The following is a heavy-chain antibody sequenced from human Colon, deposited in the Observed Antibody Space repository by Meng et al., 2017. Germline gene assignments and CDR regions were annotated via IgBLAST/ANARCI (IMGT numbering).Heavy chain of an antibody. CDR1: SGSISSSNW. Sequence: QVQPPESGPGLVKPSGTLSLTCAVSSGSISSSNWWSWVRQPPGKGLEWIGEISQSGTTYYNPSLKSRVTITGDWSKNQFSLNLNSVTAADTALYYCVRQGMTSYSWGYWGQGTLVTVSS. CDR2: ISQSGTT. J-gene: IGHJ4*02. D-gene: IGHD3-9*01. CDR3: VRQGMTSYSWGY. V-gene: IGHV4-4*02.